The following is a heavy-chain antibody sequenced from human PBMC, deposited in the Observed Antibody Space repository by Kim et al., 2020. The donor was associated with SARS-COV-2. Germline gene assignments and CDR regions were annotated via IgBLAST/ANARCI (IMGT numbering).Heavy chain of an antibody. V-gene: IGHV4-59*01. CDR2: IYYSGST. Sequence: SETLSLTCTVSGGSISSYYWSWIRQPPGKGLEWIGSIYYSGSTNYNPSLKSGVTISVNTSKNQFSLTLSSVTAADTAVYYCWGGPLAHYYGMDVWGQGT. D-gene: IGHD6-13*01. CDR3: WGGPLAHYYGMDV. J-gene: IGHJ6*02. CDR1: GGSISSYY.